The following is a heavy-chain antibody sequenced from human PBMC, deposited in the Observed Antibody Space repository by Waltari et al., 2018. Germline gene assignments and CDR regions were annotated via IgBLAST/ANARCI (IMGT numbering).Heavy chain of an antibody. J-gene: IGHJ4*02. CDR2: ILGSGGST. Sequence: EVQLLESGGGLVQPGGSLRLSCAASGFTFSSYAMSWVRQAPGKGLEWVSAILGSGGSTYYAESVKGRFTISRDNSKNTLYLQMNSLRAEDTAVYYCAATTIVGVVTRLPTIDYWGQGTLVTVSS. CDR3: AATTIVGVVTRLPTIDY. V-gene: IGHV3-23*01. CDR1: GFTFSSYA. D-gene: IGHD3-3*01.